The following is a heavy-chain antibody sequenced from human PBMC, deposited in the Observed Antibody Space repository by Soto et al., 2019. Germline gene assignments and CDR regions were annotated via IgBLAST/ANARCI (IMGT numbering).Heavy chain of an antibody. CDR1: GFTFNSYA. D-gene: IGHD1-26*01. CDR2: IGANGDSI. Sequence: EVQLLESGGGLVQPGGSLRLSCAASGFTFNSYAMSWVRQAPGKGLEWVSHIGANGDSIYYADSVKGRFTISRDNSKNTLYLQMPGLRADDTSVYYCTGGSNSVYWGQGTLVTVSS. J-gene: IGHJ4*02. CDR3: TGGSNSVY. V-gene: IGHV3-23*01.